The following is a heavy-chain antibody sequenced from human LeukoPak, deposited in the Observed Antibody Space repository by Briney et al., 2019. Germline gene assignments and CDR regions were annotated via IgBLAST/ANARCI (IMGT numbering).Heavy chain of an antibody. Sequence: SETLSLTCTVSGGSISSSSYYWGWIRQPPGKGLEWIGSIYYSGSTYYNPSLKSRVTISVDTSKNQFSLKLSSVTAADTAVYYCARDPQGPTSYFDYWGQGTLVTVSS. J-gene: IGHJ4*02. CDR3: ARDPQGPTSYFDY. V-gene: IGHV4-39*07. CDR2: IYYSGST. CDR1: GGSISSSSYY.